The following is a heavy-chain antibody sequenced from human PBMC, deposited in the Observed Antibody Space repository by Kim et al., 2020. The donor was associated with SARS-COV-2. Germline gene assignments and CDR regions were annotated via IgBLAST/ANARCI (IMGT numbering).Heavy chain of an antibody. J-gene: IGHJ5*02. D-gene: IGHD2-2*01. Sequence: ASVKVSCKTSGYSFTNYGVNWVRQAPGQGLEWMGWINTYTGNQAYARGFTGRFVFSLDTSVSTAYMEIISLMAEDTAVYYCARDPGYCSSASCATWSWFDPWGQGTLVTVSS. CDR3: ARDPGYCSSASCATWSWFDP. V-gene: IGHV7-4-1*02. CDR1: GYSFTNYG. CDR2: INTYTGNQ.